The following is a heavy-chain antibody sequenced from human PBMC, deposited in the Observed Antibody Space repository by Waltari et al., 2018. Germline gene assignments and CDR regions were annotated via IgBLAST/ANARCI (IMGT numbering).Heavy chain of an antibody. Sequence: QVQLVQSGAEVKKPGSSVKVSCKASGGTFSSYAISWVRQAPGQGLEWMGGIIPIFGTANYEQKFQGRVTITTDESTSTAYMELSSLRSEDTAVYYCATRVHSGWDFDYWGQGTLVTVSS. J-gene: IGHJ4*02. CDR1: GGTFSSYA. D-gene: IGHD6-19*01. CDR3: ATRVHSGWDFDY. CDR2: IIPIFGTA. V-gene: IGHV1-69*05.